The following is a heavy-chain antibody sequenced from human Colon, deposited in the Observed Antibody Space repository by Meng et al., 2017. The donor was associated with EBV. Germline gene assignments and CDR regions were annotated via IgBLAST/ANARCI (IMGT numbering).Heavy chain of an antibody. CDR2: TYYRSKWYN. J-gene: IGHJ4*02. CDR3: ARVAVGISSFDY. CDR1: GHSLSSNSAA. V-gene: IGHV6-1*01. Sequence: PRQACPVLVKLSQTPSPPWAIPGHSLSSNSAAVKCIRHSPTRGLEWLGRTYYRSKWYNDYAVSVKSRITINPDTSKNQFSLQLNSVTPEDTAVYYCARVAVGISSFDYWGQGTLVTVSS. D-gene: IGHD1-26*01.